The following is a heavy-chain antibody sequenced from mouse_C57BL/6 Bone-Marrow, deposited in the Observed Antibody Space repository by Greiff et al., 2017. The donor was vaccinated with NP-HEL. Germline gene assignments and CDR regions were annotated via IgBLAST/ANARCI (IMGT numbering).Heavy chain of an antibody. CDR3: ARMGELGPYAMDY. J-gene: IGHJ4*01. CDR2: INPNNGGT. V-gene: IGHV1-26*01. D-gene: IGHD4-1*01. CDR1: GYTFTDYY. Sequence: EVMLQQSGPELVKPGASVKISCKASGYTFTDYYMNWVKQSHGKSLEWIGDINPNNGGTSYNQKFKGKATLTVDKSSSTAYMELRSLTSEDSAVYYCARMGELGPYAMDYWGQGTSVTVSS.